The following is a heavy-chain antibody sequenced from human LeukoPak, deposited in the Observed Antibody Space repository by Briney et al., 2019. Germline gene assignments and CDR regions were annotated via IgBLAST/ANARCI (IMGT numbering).Heavy chain of an antibody. J-gene: IGHJ4*02. CDR3: ARAGGPVTPYYFDY. D-gene: IGHD4-17*01. Sequence: PGGSLRLSCAASGFTFSSYAMHWVRQAPGKGLEWVAVISYDGSNKYYADSVKGRFTISRDNAKNSLYLQMNSLRAEDTAVYYCARAGGPVTPYYFDYWGQGTLVTVSS. CDR2: ISYDGSNK. V-gene: IGHV3-30*04. CDR1: GFTFSSYA.